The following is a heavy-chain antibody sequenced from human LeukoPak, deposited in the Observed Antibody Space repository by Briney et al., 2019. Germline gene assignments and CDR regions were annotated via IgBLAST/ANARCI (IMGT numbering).Heavy chain of an antibody. Sequence: GASVKVSCKASGYTFTGYYMHWVRQAPGQGLEWMGWINPNSGNTGYAQKFQGRVTMTRNTSISTAYMELSSLRSEDTAVYYCARDGSNSLNWFGPWGQGTLVTVSS. CDR3: ARDGSNSLNWFGP. J-gene: IGHJ5*02. CDR2: INPNSGNT. D-gene: IGHD4-11*01. CDR1: GYTFTGYY. V-gene: IGHV1-8*02.